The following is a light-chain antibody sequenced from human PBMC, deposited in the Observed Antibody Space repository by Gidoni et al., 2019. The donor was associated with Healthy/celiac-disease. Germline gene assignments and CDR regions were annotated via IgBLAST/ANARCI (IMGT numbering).Light chain of an antibody. Sequence: QSALTQPAYVPGSPGQSITISCTGTSSDVGSYNLVSWYQQHPGKAPKLMIYEGSKRPSGVSNRFSGSKSGNTASLTISGLQAEDEADYYCCSYAGSSTYVFGTGTKVTVL. CDR2: EGS. J-gene: IGLJ1*01. V-gene: IGLV2-23*01. CDR1: SSDVGSYNL. CDR3: CSYAGSSTYV.